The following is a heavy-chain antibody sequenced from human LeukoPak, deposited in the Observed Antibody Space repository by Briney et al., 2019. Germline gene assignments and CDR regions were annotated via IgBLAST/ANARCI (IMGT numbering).Heavy chain of an antibody. D-gene: IGHD2-2*02. CDR2: IYSGGST. CDR3: AKGQYCSSTSCYNDAFDI. V-gene: IGHV3-53*01. CDR1: GFTVSSNY. J-gene: IGHJ3*02. Sequence: PGGSLRLSCAASGFTVSSNYMSWVRQAPGKGLEWVSVIYSGGSTYYADSVKGRFTISRDNSKNTLYLQMNSLRAEDTAVYYCAKGQYCSSTSCYNDAFDIWGQGTMVTVSS.